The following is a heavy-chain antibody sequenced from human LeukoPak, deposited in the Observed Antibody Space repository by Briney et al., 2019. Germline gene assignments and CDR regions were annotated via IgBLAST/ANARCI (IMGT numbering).Heavy chain of an antibody. Sequence: ASVKVSCKASGGTFSSYAISWVRQAPGQGLEWMGGIIPIFGTANYAQKFQGRVTITADESTSTAYMELSSLRSEDTAVYYCARASQGYYDYVWGSYRYKSRGNAFDIWGQGTMVTVSS. CDR1: GGTFSSYA. D-gene: IGHD3-16*02. CDR2: IIPIFGTA. V-gene: IGHV1-69*13. J-gene: IGHJ3*02. CDR3: ARASQGYYDYVWGSYRYKSRGNAFDI.